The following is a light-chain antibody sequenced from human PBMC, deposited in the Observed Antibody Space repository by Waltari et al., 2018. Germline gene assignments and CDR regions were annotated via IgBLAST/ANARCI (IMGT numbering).Light chain of an antibody. CDR2: DAS. CDR3: QQRSNWPPT. V-gene: IGKV3-11*01. Sequence: EIVLTQSPVTLSLSPGERATLSCRASQSVSSYLAWYQQKPGQAPRLLIYDASNRATGIPARFSGSGSGTDFTLTISSLEPEDFAVYYGQQRSNWPPTFGQGTKLEIK. CDR1: QSVSSY. J-gene: IGKJ2*01.